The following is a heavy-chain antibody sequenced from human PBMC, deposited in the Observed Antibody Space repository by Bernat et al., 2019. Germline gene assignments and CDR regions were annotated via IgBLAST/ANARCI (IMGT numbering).Heavy chain of an antibody. J-gene: IGHJ4*02. CDR1: GGSISSGDYY. CDR3: ARGRDSSGYYPAVDY. D-gene: IGHD3-22*01. Sequence: QVQLQESGPGLVKPSQTLSLTCTVSGGSISSGDYYWSWIRQPPGKGLECIGYIYYSGSTYYNPSLKSRVTISVDTSKNQFSLRLSSVTAADTAVYYCARGRDSSGYYPAVDYWGQGTLVTVSS. CDR2: IYYSGST. V-gene: IGHV4-30-4*01.